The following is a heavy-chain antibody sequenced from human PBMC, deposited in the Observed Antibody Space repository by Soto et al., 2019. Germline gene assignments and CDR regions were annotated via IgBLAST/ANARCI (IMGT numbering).Heavy chain of an antibody. J-gene: IGHJ4*02. Sequence: ASVKVSCKASGYTFTSYDINWVRQAPGQGLEWMGWISAYNGNTNYVQKLQGRVTITRDTSASTAYMEVSSLRSEDTAVYYCARAAYYYDSSGYYPGDYWGQGSLVTVSS. CDR1: GYTFTSYD. V-gene: IGHV1-18*01. CDR2: ISAYNGNT. D-gene: IGHD3-22*01. CDR3: ARAAYYYDSSGYYPGDY.